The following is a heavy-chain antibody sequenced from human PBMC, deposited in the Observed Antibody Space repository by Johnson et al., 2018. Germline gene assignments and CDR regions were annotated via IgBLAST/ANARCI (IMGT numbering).Heavy chain of an antibody. V-gene: IGHV3-9*01. D-gene: IGHD3-22*01. CDR2: ISWNSGSI. CDR1: GFIFDDYA. CDR3: AQGYDSSGFDVFDI. Sequence: VQLVESGGGLGQPGRSXRLSCAASGFIFDDYAMHWVRQAPGKGLEWVSGISWNSGSIGNAESVKGRFTISRDNAKNSLYFQMKSLGVEATALYYCAQGYDSSGFDVFDIWGQGTMVTVSS. J-gene: IGHJ3*02.